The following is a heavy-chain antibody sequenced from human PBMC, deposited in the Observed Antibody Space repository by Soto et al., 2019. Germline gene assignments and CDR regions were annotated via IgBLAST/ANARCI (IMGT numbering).Heavy chain of an antibody. Sequence: ASVKVSCKASGYTFTGYYIHWLRQASGQGPEWMGWMNAKSGDTFFAQRFQGKFNMTWDTSLSTAYMEVGSLTSDDTAMYYCARGNPFNYAGFDVWGQGTTVTVSS. CDR3: ARGNPFNYAGFDV. D-gene: IGHD3-16*01. J-gene: IGHJ6*02. CDR1: GYTFTGYY. CDR2: MNAKSGDT. V-gene: IGHV1-2*02.